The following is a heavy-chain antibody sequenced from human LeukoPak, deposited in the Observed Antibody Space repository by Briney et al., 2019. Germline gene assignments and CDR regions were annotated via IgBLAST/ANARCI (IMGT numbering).Heavy chain of an antibody. CDR1: GGSISSYY. V-gene: IGHV4-59*01. J-gene: IGHJ4*02. CDR2: VYYSGST. Sequence: SETLSLTCTVSGGSISSYYWSWIRQPPGKGLEWIGYVYYSGSTNYNPSLKSRVTISVDTSKNQFSLQLSSVTAADTAVYYCARVWYDSSEYWGQGTLVTVSS. CDR3: ARVWYDSSEY. D-gene: IGHD3-22*01.